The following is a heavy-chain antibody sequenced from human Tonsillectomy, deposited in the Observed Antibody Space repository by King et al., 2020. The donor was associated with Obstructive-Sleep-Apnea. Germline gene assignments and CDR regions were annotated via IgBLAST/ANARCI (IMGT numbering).Heavy chain of an antibody. V-gene: IGHV3-30*04. CDR1: GFTFSSYA. J-gene: IGHJ4*02. CDR3: ARPYDNSGYPDY. CDR2: ISYDGSNK. D-gene: IGHD3-22*01. Sequence: VQLVESGGGVVQPGRSLRLSCAASGFTFSSYAMYWVRQAPGKGLEWVAIISYDGSNKYYADSVKGRFTISRDNSKNTLYVQMNSLRVEDTAVYYCARPYDNSGYPDYWGQGTLVTVSS.